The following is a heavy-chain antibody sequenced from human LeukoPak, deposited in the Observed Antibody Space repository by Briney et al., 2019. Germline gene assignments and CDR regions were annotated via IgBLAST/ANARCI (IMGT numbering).Heavy chain of an antibody. CDR3: ARDAAGYDP. CDR1: GFTFSNAW. Sequence: GGSLRLSCAASGFTFSNAWMSWVRQTPGKGLEWVANIKEDGTKKYYVDSVKGRFTISRDNAENSLYLQMNSLRAEDTAVYYCARDAAGYDPWGQGTLVTVSS. V-gene: IGHV3-7*01. J-gene: IGHJ5*02. CDR2: IKEDGTKK. D-gene: IGHD6-13*01.